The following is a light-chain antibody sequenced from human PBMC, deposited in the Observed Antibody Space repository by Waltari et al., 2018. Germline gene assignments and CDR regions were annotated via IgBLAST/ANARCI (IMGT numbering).Light chain of an antibody. J-gene: IGLJ2*01. CDR3: SSYTSHNTLI. Sequence: QSALTQPASVSGSPGQSITISCTGTSSDVGGFDYVSWYQQHPGKAPRLIIYDVSKRPSGVSNRFSGSKSGNTASLTISGLQAEDESDYYCSSYTSHNTLIFGAGTKLTVL. V-gene: IGLV2-14*03. CDR2: DVS. CDR1: SSDVGGFDY.